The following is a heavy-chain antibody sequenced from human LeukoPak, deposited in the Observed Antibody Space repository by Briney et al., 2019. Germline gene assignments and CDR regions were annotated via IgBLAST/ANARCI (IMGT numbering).Heavy chain of an antibody. CDR1: GYTFTSYD. CDR3: ARDYRAHRARPGAY. CDR2: MNPNSGNT. J-gene: IGHJ4*02. Sequence: ASVKVSCKASGYTFTSYDINWVRQATGQGLEWMGWMNPNSGNTGYAQKFQGRVTMTRNTSISTAYMELSSLRSEDTAVYYCARDYRAHRARPGAYWGQGTLVTVSS. D-gene: IGHD1-14*01. V-gene: IGHV1-8*01.